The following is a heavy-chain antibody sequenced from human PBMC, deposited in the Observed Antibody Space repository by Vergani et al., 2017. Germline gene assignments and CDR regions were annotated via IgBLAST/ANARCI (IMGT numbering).Heavy chain of an antibody. Sequence: QVQVVQSGAEVKKSGASVKVSCKTSGYTFSNYYMHWVRQAPGQGLEWMGIINPSGGHTNYAQKFQGRVTMTRDTSTSTVYMELSSLRTEETAIYYCARGEYGILTGYRYWGQGNLVTVSA. V-gene: IGHV1-46*03. D-gene: IGHD3-9*01. CDR3: ARGEYGILTGYRY. CDR2: INPSGGHT. J-gene: IGHJ4*02. CDR1: GYTFSNYY.